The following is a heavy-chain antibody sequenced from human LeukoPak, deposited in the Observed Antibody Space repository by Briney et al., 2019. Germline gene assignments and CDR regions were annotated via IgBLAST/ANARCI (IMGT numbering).Heavy chain of an antibody. CDR2: IYYSGSS. V-gene: IGHV4-39*01. Sequence: SETLSLTCTVSGGSISSSSYYWGWIRQPPGKGLEWLGSIYYSGSSYYNPPLKTRVPISVATSKNQFSLKLSSVTAADTAVYYCARRVVRGVIGLYCFDYWGQGTLVTVSS. D-gene: IGHD3-10*01. CDR3: ARRVVRGVIGLYCFDY. J-gene: IGHJ4*02. CDR1: GGSISSSSYY.